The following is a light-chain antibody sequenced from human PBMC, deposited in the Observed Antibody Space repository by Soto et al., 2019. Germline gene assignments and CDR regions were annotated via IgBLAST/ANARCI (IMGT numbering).Light chain of an antibody. V-gene: IGKV1-33*01. J-gene: IGKJ1*01. CDR1: QDINNY. Sequence: DIQMTQSPSSLSASVGDRVTITCQASQDINNYLNWYQQKPRKAPNLLIFDASDLEAGVPSRFSGSGSGTDFTLTISSLQPEDVATYYCHQYDNLPWTFGQGTKVDIK. CDR3: HQYDNLPWT. CDR2: DAS.